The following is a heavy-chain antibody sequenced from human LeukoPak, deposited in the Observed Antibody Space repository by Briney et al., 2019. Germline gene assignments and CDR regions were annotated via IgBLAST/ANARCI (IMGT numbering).Heavy chain of an antibody. CDR3: AKDLAAGIAFDL. CDR1: GFTFSSYG. Sequence: PGRSLRLSCAASGFTFSSYGMHWVRQAPGKGLEWVAVISYDGSNKYYADSVKGRFTISRDNSKNTLYLQMNSLRAEDTAVYYCAKDLAAGIAFDLWGQGTMVIVSS. CDR2: ISYDGSNK. J-gene: IGHJ3*01. V-gene: IGHV3-30*18. D-gene: IGHD6-13*01.